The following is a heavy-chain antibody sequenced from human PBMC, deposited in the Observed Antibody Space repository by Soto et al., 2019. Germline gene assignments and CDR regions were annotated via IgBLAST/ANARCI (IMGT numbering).Heavy chain of an antibody. CDR2: ISGSGGST. J-gene: IGHJ3*02. V-gene: IGHV3-23*01. CDR1: GFTFSSYA. CDR3: ARDQQRANDAFDI. Sequence: LRLSCAASGFTFSSYAMSWVLQAPGKGLEWVSAISGSGGSTYYADSVKGRFTISRDNAKNSLYLQMNSLRAEDTAVYYCARDQQRANDAFDIWGQGTMVTVSS. D-gene: IGHD6-25*01.